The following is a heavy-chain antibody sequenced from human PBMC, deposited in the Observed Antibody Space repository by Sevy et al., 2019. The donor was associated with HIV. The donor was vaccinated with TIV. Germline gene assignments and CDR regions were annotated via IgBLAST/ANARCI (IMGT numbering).Heavy chain of an antibody. V-gene: IGHV3-23*01. J-gene: IGHJ4*02. D-gene: IGHD3-22*01. CDR3: AKVDSSGYYSVSGFDY. CDR1: GFTFSDYA. Sequence: GGSLRLSCAASGFTFSDYAMTWVRQAPGKGLEWVSGIGGGGSTFYADSVKGRFTISRDNSKNTLYLQMNSLRAEDTALYYCAKVDSSGYYSVSGFDYWGQGTLVTVSS. CDR2: IGGGGST.